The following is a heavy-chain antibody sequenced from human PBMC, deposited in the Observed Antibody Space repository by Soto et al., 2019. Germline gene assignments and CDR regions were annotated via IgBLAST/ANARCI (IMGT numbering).Heavy chain of an antibody. V-gene: IGHV3-30*04. CDR3: AREYSLAVVAPEY. CDR2: ISHDGSDK. J-gene: IGHJ4*02. D-gene: IGHD3-22*01. Sequence: QVQLVESGGGLVQPGRSLRLSCAASGFTFSSYTMHWVRQTPGKGLERVAVISHDGSDKYYADSVKGRFTISRDNSKNTLYLQMNSLRREDTSVYYCAREYSLAVVAPEYWGQGILVTVSS. CDR1: GFTFSSYT.